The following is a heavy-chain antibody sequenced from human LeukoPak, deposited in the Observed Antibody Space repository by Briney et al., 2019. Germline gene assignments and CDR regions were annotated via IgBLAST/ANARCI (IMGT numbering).Heavy chain of an antibody. D-gene: IGHD3-22*01. CDR1: GYRFTTYY. CDR2: ITPHSGAT. CDR3: ARELLTYYYDSSGYQYYFDY. Sequence: ASVKVSCKVSGYRFTTYYIHWVRQAPGQGLEWMGIITPHSGATTYAQSFQGRATMTRDMSTSTVYMELSSLRSEDTAVYYCARELLTYYYDSSGYQYYFDYWGQGTLVTVSS. V-gene: IGHV1-46*01. J-gene: IGHJ4*02.